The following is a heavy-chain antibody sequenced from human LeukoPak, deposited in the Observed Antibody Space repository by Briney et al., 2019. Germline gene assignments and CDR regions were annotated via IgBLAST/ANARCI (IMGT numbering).Heavy chain of an antibody. Sequence: SVKVSCKASGGTFSGYAISWVRQAPGQGLEWMGGIIPIFGTANYAQKFQGRVTITADESTSTAYMELSSLRSEDTAVYYCARGGGSPPKEFDYWGQGTLVTVSS. V-gene: IGHV1-69*13. J-gene: IGHJ4*02. D-gene: IGHD3-16*01. CDR2: IIPIFGTA. CDR3: ARGGGSPPKEFDY. CDR1: GGTFSGYA.